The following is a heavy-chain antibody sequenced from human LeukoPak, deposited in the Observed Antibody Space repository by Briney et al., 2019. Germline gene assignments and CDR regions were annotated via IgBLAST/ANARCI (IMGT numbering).Heavy chain of an antibody. Sequence: SVKVSCKASGGTFSRYAISWVRQAPGQGLEWMGGFIPIFGTANYAQKFQGRVTITADESTSTVYMEMSSLTSEDTAVYYCARAGGVCGDDCYWPFKYWGQGTLVTVSS. D-gene: IGHD2-21*02. CDR2: FIPIFGTA. J-gene: IGHJ4*02. V-gene: IGHV1-69*13. CDR3: ARAGGVCGDDCYWPFKY. CDR1: GGTFSRYA.